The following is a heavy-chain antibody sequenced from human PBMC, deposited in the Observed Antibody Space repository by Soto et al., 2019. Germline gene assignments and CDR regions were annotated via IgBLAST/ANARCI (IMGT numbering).Heavy chain of an antibody. J-gene: IGHJ6*02. CDR1: GYSFTTYW. CDR2: IYPRDSDT. Sequence: GESLKISCQGSGYSFTTYWICWVRQMPGKGLEWMGIIYPRDSDTKYSPSLQGQVSISADTSISTAYLQWTSLKASDTAMYYCARSRRGAYSSGWYSPSGYYNYGIDVWGQGTKVTVSS. CDR3: ARSRRGAYSSGWYSPSGYYNYGIDV. D-gene: IGHD6-19*01. V-gene: IGHV5-51*01.